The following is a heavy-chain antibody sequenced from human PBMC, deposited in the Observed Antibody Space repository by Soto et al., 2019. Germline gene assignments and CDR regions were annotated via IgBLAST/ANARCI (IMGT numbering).Heavy chain of an antibody. D-gene: IGHD3-3*01. J-gene: IGHJ6*02. Sequence: ETLDLTCTVSGGSMSSYYWSGIRQPPGKGLEWIGYIYYSGSTNYNPSLKSRVTISVDTSKNQFSLKLSSVTAADTAVYYCAREGVLRFLEWTDTTDYGMDVWGQGTTVTVPS. CDR3: AREGVLRFLEWTDTTDYGMDV. CDR2: IYYSGST. CDR1: GGSMSSYY. V-gene: IGHV4-59*01.